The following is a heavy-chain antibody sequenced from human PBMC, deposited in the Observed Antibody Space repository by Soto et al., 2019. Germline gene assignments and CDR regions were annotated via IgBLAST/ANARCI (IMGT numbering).Heavy chain of an antibody. Sequence: GGSLRLSCAASGFTFSGYAMSWVRQAPGKGLEWVSAISGSGGSTYYADSVKGRFTISRDNSKNTLYLQMNSLRAEDTAVYYCAKGGYCSGGSCYSNAFDIWGQGTMVTVSS. J-gene: IGHJ3*02. CDR1: GFTFSGYA. D-gene: IGHD2-15*01. V-gene: IGHV3-23*01. CDR3: AKGGYCSGGSCYSNAFDI. CDR2: ISGSGGST.